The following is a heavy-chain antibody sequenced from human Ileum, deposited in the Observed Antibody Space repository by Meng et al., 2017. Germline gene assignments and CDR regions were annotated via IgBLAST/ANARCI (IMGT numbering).Heavy chain of an antibody. CDR3: VRDGPNYFDQ. CDR2: INSDGTGT. Sequence: VWHVGSGGGLVQSGGSLRLSCAASGFTFSGYWMHWFRQGTGKSLVWLSHINSDGTGTSYAESVRGRFTISRDNAKNTLYLQMNSLTVEDTAVYYCVRDGPNYFDQWGQGTLVTVSS. V-gene: IGHV3-74*01. CDR1: GFTFSGYW. J-gene: IGHJ4*02.